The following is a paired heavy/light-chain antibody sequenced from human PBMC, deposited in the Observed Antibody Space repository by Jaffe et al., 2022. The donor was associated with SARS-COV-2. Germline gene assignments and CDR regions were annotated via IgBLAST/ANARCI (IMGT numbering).Heavy chain of an antibody. CDR2: ISGSGGST. Sequence: EVQLLESGGGLVQPGGSLRLSCAASGFTFSSYAMSWVRQAPGKGLEWVSAISGSGGSTYYADSVKGRFTISRDNSKNTLYLQMNSLRAEDTAVYYCAKDLGYPDSSGWYRPPRYYFDYWGQGTLVTVSS. CDR1: GFTFSSYA. CDR3: AKDLGYPDSSGWYRPPRYYFDY. D-gene: IGHD6-19*01. V-gene: IGHV3-23*01. J-gene: IGHJ4*02.
Light chain of an antibody. CDR3: NSRDSSGNHLGV. CDR2: GKN. J-gene: IGLJ2*01. CDR1: SLRSYY. V-gene: IGLV3-19*01. Sequence: SSELTQDPAVSVALGQTVRITCQGDSLRSYYASWYQQKPGQAPVLVIYGKNNRPSGIPDRFSGSSSGNTASLTITGAQAEDEADYYCNSRDSSGNHLGVFGGGTKLTVL.